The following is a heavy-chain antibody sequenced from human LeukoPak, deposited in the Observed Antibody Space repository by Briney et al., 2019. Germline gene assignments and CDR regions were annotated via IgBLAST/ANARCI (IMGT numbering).Heavy chain of an antibody. J-gene: IGHJ4*02. CDR1: GGSISTYY. CDR2: IYTSGST. CDR3: ARDKVAGTFGY. Sequence: SETLSLTCTVSGGSISTYYWSWIRQPAGKGLEWIGRIYTSGSTNYNPSLKSRVTMSVDTSKNQFSLKLSSVTAADTAVYYCARDKVAGTFGYWAREPWSPSPQ. D-gene: IGHD6-19*01. V-gene: IGHV4-4*07.